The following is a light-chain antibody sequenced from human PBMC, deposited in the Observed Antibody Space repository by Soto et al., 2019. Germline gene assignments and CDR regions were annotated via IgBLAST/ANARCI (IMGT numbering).Light chain of an antibody. J-gene: IGLJ2*01. Sequence: QSARTQPASVSGSPGQSITISCTGTSSDVGGYNYVSWYQQHPGKAPKLIIYDVSNRPSGVSNRFSGSKSGNTASLTISGLQAEDEADYYCSSYRSRSTVVFGGGTKLTVL. CDR3: SSYRSRSTVV. CDR2: DVS. V-gene: IGLV2-14*01. CDR1: SSDVGGYNY.